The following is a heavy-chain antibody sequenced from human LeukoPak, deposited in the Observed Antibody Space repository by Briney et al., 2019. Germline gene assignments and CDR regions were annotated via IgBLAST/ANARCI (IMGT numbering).Heavy chain of an antibody. Sequence: ASVKVSCKASGYTFNTYGITWVRQAPGQGLEWMGWISGYNGKTKYAQKLQDRVTMTTDTSTTTAYMELRSLRSDDTAVYFCASGFMGYDRSGYYDDAFDIWGQGTMVTVSS. CDR1: GYTFNTYG. CDR3: ASGFMGYDRSGYYDDAFDI. D-gene: IGHD3-22*01. V-gene: IGHV1-18*01. J-gene: IGHJ3*02. CDR2: ISGYNGKT.